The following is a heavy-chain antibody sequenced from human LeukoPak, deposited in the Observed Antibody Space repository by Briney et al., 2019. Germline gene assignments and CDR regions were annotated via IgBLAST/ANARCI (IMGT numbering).Heavy chain of an antibody. CDR1: GFTFSIYS. CDR3: ARAPSGYDPYFDY. CDR2: ISSSSDYI. V-gene: IGHV3-21*01. J-gene: IGHJ4*02. D-gene: IGHD5-12*01. Sequence: PGGSLGLSCTASGFTFSIYSINWVRQAPGKGLEWVSSISSSSDYIYYADSLKGRFTISRDNAKNSLYLQMNSLRAEDTAVYYCARAPSGYDPYFDYWGQGTLVTVSS.